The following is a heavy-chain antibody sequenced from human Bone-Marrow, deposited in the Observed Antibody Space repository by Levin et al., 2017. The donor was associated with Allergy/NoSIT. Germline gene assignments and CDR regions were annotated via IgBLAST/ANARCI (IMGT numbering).Heavy chain of an antibody. Sequence: ASETLSLTCAVYGGSFSGYYWSWIRQPPGKGLEWTGEINHSGSTNYNPSLKSRVTISVDTSKNQFSLKLSSVTAADTAVYYCAPHGLKDYGDETRWFDPWGQGTLVTVSS. CDR2: INHSGST. CDR1: GGSFSGYY. V-gene: IGHV4-34*01. CDR3: APHGLKDYGDETRWFDP. J-gene: IGHJ5*02. D-gene: IGHD4-17*01.